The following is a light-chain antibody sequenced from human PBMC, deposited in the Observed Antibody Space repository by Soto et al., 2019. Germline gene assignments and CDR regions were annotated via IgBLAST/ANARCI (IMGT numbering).Light chain of an antibody. CDR2: GAS. Sequence: EIVLTQSPGTLSLSPGARATISCRASQSVTSNYLAWFQQQPGQAPRLLIYGASRRATGIPDSFSGSGSGTYFTLTISRLEPEDVAVYFCHQYGSSPRTFGQGTKLDIK. J-gene: IGKJ2*01. CDR1: QSVTSNY. V-gene: IGKV3-20*01. CDR3: HQYGSSPRT.